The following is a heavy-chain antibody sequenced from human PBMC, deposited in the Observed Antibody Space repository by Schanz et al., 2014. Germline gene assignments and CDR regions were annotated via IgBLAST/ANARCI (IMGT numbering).Heavy chain of an antibody. V-gene: IGHV3-7*03. Sequence: EVQLVESGGGLVQPGGSLRLSCAASGFTFGNFFMSWVRQAPGKGLEWVANIKQDGIEKYYVDSVKGRFTISRDNAKNSLNLQMNSLRVEDTAVYYCALGWELPRYFEYWGQGTLVTVSS. D-gene: IGHD1-26*01. CDR3: ALGWELPRYFEY. CDR1: GFTFGNFF. CDR2: IKQDGIEK. J-gene: IGHJ4*02.